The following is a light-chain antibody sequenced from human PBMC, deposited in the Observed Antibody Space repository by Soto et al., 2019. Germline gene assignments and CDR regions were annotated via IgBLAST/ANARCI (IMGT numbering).Light chain of an antibody. J-gene: IGKJ1*01. Sequence: EVVFTQSPGTLSLFPGERATLSCRASQSVTNSYLAWFQQKPGQAPRLLIYGASTRDTGIPARFSGSGSGTEFTLTISSLQSEDFAVYYCQQYNNWPRTFGQGTKV. V-gene: IGKV3-15*01. CDR1: QSVTNSY. CDR2: GAS. CDR3: QQYNNWPRT.